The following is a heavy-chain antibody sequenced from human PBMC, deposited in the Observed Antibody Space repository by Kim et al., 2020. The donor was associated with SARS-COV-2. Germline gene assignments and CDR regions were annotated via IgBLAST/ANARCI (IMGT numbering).Heavy chain of an antibody. Sequence: SETLSLTCAVYGGSFSGYYWSWIRQPPGKGLEWIGEINHSGSTNYNPSLKSRVTISVDTSKNQFSLKVSSVTAADTAVYYCARGLPYYDFWSGSVRLYYFDYWGQGTLVTVSS. D-gene: IGHD3-3*01. V-gene: IGHV4-34*01. J-gene: IGHJ4*02. CDR1: GGSFSGYY. CDR2: INHSGST. CDR3: ARGLPYYDFWSGSVRLYYFDY.